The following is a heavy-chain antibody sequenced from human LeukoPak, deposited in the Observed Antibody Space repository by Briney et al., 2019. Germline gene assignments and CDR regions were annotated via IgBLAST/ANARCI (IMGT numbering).Heavy chain of an antibody. V-gene: IGHV3-7*01. CDR2: IKQDGSEK. D-gene: IGHD5/OR15-5a*01. CDR3: ARDLCL. CDR1: GFTFSCYW. Sequence: GGPLRLSCAASGFTFSCYWMRWLRQAPGKGLEWVANIKQDGSEKYYVDSVKGRFTISRDNAKNSLYLQMNSLRAADTAVYYCARDLCLWGEGSLVTDCS. J-gene: IGHJ4*02.